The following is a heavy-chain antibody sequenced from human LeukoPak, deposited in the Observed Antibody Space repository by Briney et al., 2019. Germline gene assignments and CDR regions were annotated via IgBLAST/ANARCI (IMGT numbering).Heavy chain of an antibody. CDR3: ASGEWLPPDY. CDR1: GFTFDNFA. D-gene: IGHD6-19*01. V-gene: IGHV3-53*01. J-gene: IGHJ4*02. CDR2: IYSGGST. Sequence: GGSLRLSCAPSGFTFDNFAMTWVRQAPGKGLEWVSVIYSGGSTYYADSVKGRFTISRDNSKNTLYLQMNSLRAEDTAVYYCASGEWLPPDYWGQGTLVTVSS.